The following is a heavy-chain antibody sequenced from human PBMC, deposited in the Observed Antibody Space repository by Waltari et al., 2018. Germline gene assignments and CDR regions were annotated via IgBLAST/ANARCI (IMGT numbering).Heavy chain of an antibody. CDR1: GYTLTELS. CDR2: FDPEEGET. V-gene: IGHV1-24*01. J-gene: IGHJ5*02. Sequence: QVQLVQSGAEVNKPGASAKVSRKVSGYTLTELSINWVRPAPGKGLELMGGFDPEEGETIYAQKCQGRVTMTEDTSTDTAYMELSSLRSEDTAVYYCATVRAARRHSWFDPWGQGTLVTVSS. CDR3: ATVRAARRHSWFDP. D-gene: IGHD6-6*01.